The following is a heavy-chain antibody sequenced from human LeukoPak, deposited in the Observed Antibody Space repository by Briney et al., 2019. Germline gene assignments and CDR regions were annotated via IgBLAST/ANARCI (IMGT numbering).Heavy chain of an antibody. J-gene: IGHJ4*02. CDR1: GFTFSTYT. CDR2: ISSGSSFI. Sequence: PGGSLRLXCAASGFTFSTYTMNWVRQAPGKGLEWVSSISSGSSFIFYADSVKGRFTISRDNAKNSLYLQMNSLRAEDTAVYYCAREVYGVYYFDYWGQGNLVTVSS. V-gene: IGHV3-21*01. CDR3: AREVYGVYYFDY. D-gene: IGHD4-17*01.